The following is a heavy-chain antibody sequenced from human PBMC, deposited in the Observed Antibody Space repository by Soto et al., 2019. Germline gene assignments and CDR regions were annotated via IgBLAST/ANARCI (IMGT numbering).Heavy chain of an antibody. D-gene: IGHD4-17*01. CDR2: ISASGDTI. J-gene: IGHJ3*02. Sequence: WGSLRLSCAASGFTFSTYAIIWFRHSPGKWLEWVSAISASGDTIYYADSVKGRFTISRDNSMNALYLQISSLRIEDTAVYYCARPRGYGVFDAYDIWGQGTMVTVSS. CDR1: GFTFSTYA. V-gene: IGHV3-23*01. CDR3: ARPRGYGVFDAYDI.